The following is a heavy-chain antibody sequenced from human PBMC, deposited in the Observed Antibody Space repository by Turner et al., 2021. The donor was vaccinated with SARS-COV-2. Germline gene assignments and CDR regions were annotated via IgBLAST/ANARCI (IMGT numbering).Heavy chain of an antibody. Sequence: QLQLQESGPGLVKPSETLPLTCTVSGGSISSSSYYWGWIRQPPGKGLAWIGSIYYSGSTYYNPSLKSRVTISVDTSKNQFSLKLNSVTAADTAVYYCASPGGNSGWFFAYDIWGQGTMVTVSS. CDR2: IYYSGST. J-gene: IGHJ3*02. D-gene: IGHD6-19*01. V-gene: IGHV4-39*01. CDR3: ASPGGNSGWFFAYDI. CDR1: GGSISSSSYY.